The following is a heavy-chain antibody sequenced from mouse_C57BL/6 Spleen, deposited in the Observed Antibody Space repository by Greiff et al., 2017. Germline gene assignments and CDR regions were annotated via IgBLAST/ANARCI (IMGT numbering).Heavy chain of an antibody. CDR3: ARGEQYYFDY. V-gene: IGHV1-26*01. CDR2: INPHNGGT. Sequence: VQLQQSGPELVKPGASVKISCKASGYTFTDYYMNWVKQSPGKSLEWIGDINPHNGGTSYNQKFKGKATLTVDKSSSTAYMALRSLTSEDSAVYYGARGEQYYFDYWGQGTTLTVSS. J-gene: IGHJ2*01. CDR1: GYTFTDYY.